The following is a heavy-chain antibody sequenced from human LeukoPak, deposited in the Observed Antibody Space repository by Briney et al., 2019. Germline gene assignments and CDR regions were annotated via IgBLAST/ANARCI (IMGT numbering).Heavy chain of an antibody. D-gene: IGHD5-12*01. CDR3: ARSGYAPFDY. V-gene: IGHV4-39*01. Sequence: PSETLSLTCTVSGGSVSSSSYYWGWIRQPPGKGLEWIGSIYYSGSTYYNPSLKSRVTISVDTSKNQFSLKLSSVTAADTAVYYCARSGYAPFDYWGQGTLVTVSS. CDR1: GGSVSSSSYY. CDR2: IYYSGST. J-gene: IGHJ4*02.